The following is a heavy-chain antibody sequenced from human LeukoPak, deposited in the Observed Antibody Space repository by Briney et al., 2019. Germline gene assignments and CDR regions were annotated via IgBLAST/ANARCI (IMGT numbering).Heavy chain of an antibody. Sequence: NASETLSLTCAVYGGSFSGYYWSWIRQPPGKGLEWIGEINHSGSTHYNPSLKSRVTISVDTSKNQFSLKLSSVTAADTAVYYCARGGGIAARPHAFDIWGQGTMVTVSS. CDR2: INHSGST. CDR1: GGSFSGYY. CDR3: ARGGGIAARPHAFDI. D-gene: IGHD6-6*01. V-gene: IGHV4-34*01. J-gene: IGHJ3*02.